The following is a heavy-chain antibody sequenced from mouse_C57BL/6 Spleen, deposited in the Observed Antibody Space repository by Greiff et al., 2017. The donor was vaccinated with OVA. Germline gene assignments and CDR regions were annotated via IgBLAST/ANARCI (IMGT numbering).Heavy chain of an antibody. V-gene: IGHV1-61*01. CDR3: FYSKKGY. J-gene: IGHJ2*01. Sequence: QVQLQQPGAELVRPGSSVKLSCKAYGEAVASDWMDWVKQRPGQGLEWIGNIYPSDSETHYNQNFKDKATLTVDKSSSTAYMQLSSLTSEDSAVYYCFYSKKGYWGQGTTLTVSS. D-gene: IGHD2-5*01. CDR1: GEAVASDW. CDR2: IYPSDSET.